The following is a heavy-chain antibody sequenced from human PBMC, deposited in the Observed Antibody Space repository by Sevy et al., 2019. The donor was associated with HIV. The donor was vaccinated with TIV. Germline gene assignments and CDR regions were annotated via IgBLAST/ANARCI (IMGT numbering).Heavy chain of an antibody. J-gene: IGHJ5*02. CDR1: GFILSSFG. CDR2: IYSGGST. V-gene: IGHV3-53*01. Sequence: GGSLRLSCAASGFILSSFGMHWVRQPPGKGLEWVSVIYSGGSTYYADSVKGRFTISRDNSKNTLYLQMNNLRADDTAVYYCARGRGVFGAVAINWFDPWGRSPGHRLL. CDR3: ARGRGVFGAVAINWFDP. D-gene: IGHD3-3*01.